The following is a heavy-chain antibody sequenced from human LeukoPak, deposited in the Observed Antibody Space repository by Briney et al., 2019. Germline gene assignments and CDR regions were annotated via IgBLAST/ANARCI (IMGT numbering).Heavy chain of an antibody. CDR3: ARDSGLSVYSSSWYDGY. D-gene: IGHD6-13*01. Sequence: PGGSLRLSCAASGFTFDDYGMSWVRQAPGKWLEWVSGITWNGGSTGYADSVKGRFTISRDNAKNSLYLQMDSLRAEDTALYYCARDSGLSVYSSSWYDGYWGQGTLVTVSS. CDR1: GFTFDDYG. CDR2: ITWNGGST. J-gene: IGHJ4*02. V-gene: IGHV3-20*04.